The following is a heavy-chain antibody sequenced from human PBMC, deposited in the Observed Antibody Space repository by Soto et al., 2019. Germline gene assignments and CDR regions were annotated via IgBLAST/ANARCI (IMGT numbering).Heavy chain of an antibody. CDR3: ARQPRILTGYSGHFDY. Sequence: SETLSLTCTVSVGSISSSSYYWGWIRQPPGKGLEWIGSIYYSGSTYYNPSLKSRVTISVDTSKNQFSLKLSSVTAADTAVYYCARQPRILTGYSGHFDYWGRGTLVTVS. V-gene: IGHV4-39*01. CDR2: IYYSGST. CDR1: VGSISSSSYY. D-gene: IGHD3-9*01. J-gene: IGHJ4*02.